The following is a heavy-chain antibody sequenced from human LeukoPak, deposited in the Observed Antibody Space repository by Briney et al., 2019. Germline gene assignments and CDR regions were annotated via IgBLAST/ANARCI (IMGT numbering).Heavy chain of an antibody. D-gene: IGHD1-26*01. CDR3: ARDEGGQSPFDD. CDR1: GFTFSSYA. J-gene: IGHJ4*02. Sequence: GGSLRLSCAASGFTFSSYAMHWVRQAPGKGLEWVAVISYDGSNKYYADSVKGRFTISRDNSKNTLYLQMNSLRAEDTAVYSCARDEGGQSPFDDWGQGTLVTVSS. CDR2: ISYDGSNK. V-gene: IGHV3-30-3*01.